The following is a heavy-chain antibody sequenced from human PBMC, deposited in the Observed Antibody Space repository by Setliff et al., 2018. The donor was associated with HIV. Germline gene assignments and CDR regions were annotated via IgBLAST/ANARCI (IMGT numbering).Heavy chain of an antibody. CDR3: ARDPRDCGNGVCYYLDS. D-gene: IGHD2-8*01. CDR1: GDTFSNYA. V-gene: IGHV1-69*06. J-gene: IGHJ4*02. CDR2: IIPIFDTT. Sequence: SVKVSCKASGDTFSNYAFSWVRQAPGQGLEWMGRIIPIFDTTNYAQKFQGRVTITADKSTGTAYMELSSLRSEDTAMYYCARDPRDCGNGVCYYLDSWGQGTLVTVSS.